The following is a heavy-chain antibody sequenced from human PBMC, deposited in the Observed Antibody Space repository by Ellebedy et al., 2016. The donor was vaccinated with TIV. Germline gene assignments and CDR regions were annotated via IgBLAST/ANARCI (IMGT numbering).Heavy chain of an antibody. CDR1: GGSFSSFA. V-gene: IGHV1-69*13. D-gene: IGHD4-17*01. Sequence: ASVKVSXXASGGSFSSFAISWVRQAPGQGLEWMGGTIPIFDTPNYAQSFQGRLTITADESTSTAYMKLNSLTSDDTAIYYCAHDYGDLWGRGTLITVSS. J-gene: IGHJ2*01. CDR2: TIPIFDTP. CDR3: AHDYGDL.